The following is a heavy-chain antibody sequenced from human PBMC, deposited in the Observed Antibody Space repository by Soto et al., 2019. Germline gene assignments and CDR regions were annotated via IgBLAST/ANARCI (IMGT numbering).Heavy chain of an antibody. D-gene: IGHD5-18*01. CDR3: ARGRGYSYGPYYFDY. CDR1: GGSISSEGYY. J-gene: IGHJ4*02. Sequence: QVPLQESGPGLVKPSQTLSLTCTVSGGSISSEGYYWSWFRQLPGKGLEWIGDIYYSGTTYHNPSLRSRLTLSGDASKNHFSLKLSSVTAADTALYYCARGRGYSYGPYYFDYWGQGTLVTVSS. V-gene: IGHV4-31*03. CDR2: IYYSGTT.